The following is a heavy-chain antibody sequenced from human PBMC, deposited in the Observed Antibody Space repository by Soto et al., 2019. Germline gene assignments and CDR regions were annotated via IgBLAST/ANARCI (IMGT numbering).Heavy chain of an antibody. CDR2: IYHSGST. V-gene: IGHV4-4*02. J-gene: IGHJ6*02. D-gene: IGHD3-22*01. CDR3: ARGPYYYDRSAYLPRYYGMDV. Sequence: QVQLQESGPGLVKPSGTLSLTCAVSGGSISSSNWWTWVRQPPGTGLAWIGEIYHSGSTNYNPSLKSRVTISVDKSKNQFSLRLSSVTAADTAVYYCARGPYYYDRSAYLPRYYGMDVWGQWTTVTISS. CDR1: GGSISSSNW.